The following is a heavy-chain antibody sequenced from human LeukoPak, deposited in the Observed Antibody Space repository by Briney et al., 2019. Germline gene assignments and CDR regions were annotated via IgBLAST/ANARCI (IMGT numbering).Heavy chain of an antibody. J-gene: IGHJ4*02. CDR2: ISRSGSTK. D-gene: IGHD3-22*01. CDR3: AKVLPPYDSSGRNEFDS. CDR1: GFTFSSYW. Sequence: PGGSLRLSCAASGFTFSSYWMHWVRQAPGKGLEWVSSISRSGSTKYYADSVKGRFTISRDNAKNSLFLQMNSLRAEDTAVYYCAKVLPPYDSSGRNEFDSWGQGTLVTVTS. V-gene: IGHV3-48*04.